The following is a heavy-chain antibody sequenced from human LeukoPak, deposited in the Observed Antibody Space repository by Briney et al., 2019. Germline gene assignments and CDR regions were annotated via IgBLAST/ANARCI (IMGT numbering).Heavy chain of an antibody. CDR3: AKDFRGYDAFDI. CDR2: ISYDGSNK. CDR1: GFTFSGYW. V-gene: IGHV3-30*18. D-gene: IGHD5-12*01. J-gene: IGHJ3*02. Sequence: GGSLRLSCAASGFTFSGYWMSWVRQAPGKGLEWVAVISYDGSNKYYADSVKGRFTISRDNSKNTLYLQMNSLRAEDTAVYYCAKDFRGYDAFDIWGQGTMVTVSS.